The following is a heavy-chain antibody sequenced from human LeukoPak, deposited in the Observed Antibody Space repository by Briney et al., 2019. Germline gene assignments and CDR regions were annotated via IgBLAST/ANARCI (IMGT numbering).Heavy chain of an antibody. CDR1: GFTFSSYA. CDR2: ISYDGSNK. Sequence: PGRSLRLSCAASGFTFSSYAMHWVRQAPGKGLEWVAVISYDGSNKYYADSVGRFSISRDNSKNTLYLQMTSLRAEDTAVYYCGKEGRGMGAATIDYWGQGTLVTVSS. CDR3: GKEGRGMGAATIDY. D-gene: IGHD1-26*01. J-gene: IGHJ4*02. V-gene: IGHV3-30-3*02.